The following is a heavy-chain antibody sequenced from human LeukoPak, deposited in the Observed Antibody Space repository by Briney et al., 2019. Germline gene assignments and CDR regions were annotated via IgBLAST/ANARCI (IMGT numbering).Heavy chain of an antibody. CDR2: INWNGGST. D-gene: IGHD5-12*01. CDR1: GFTFDDYG. Sequence: PGGSLRLSCAVPGFTFDDYGMSWVRQAPGKGLEWVSGINWNGGSTGYADSVKGRFTISRDNSKNTLYLQMNSLRAEDTAVYYCAKGVSGYDLSLSYWGQGTLVTVSS. J-gene: IGHJ4*02. V-gene: IGHV3-20*04. CDR3: AKGVSGYDLSLSY.